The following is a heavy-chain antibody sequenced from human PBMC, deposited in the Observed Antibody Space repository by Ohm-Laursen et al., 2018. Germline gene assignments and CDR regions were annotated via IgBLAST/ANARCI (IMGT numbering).Heavy chain of an antibody. CDR3: ARSQSTGSYFDY. D-gene: IGHD6-19*01. CDR2: IDWDDDK. J-gene: IGHJ4*02. CDR1: GFSLSTSGMR. V-gene: IGHV2-70*04. Sequence: TQTLTLTFTFSGFSLSTSGMRVSWIRQPPGKALEWLARIDWDDDKFYSTSLKTRLTISKDTSKNQVVLTMTNMDPVDTATYYCARSQSTGSYFDYWGQGSLVTVSS.